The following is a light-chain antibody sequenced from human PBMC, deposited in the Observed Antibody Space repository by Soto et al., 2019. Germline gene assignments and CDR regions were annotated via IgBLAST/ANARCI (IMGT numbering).Light chain of an antibody. J-gene: IGLJ1*01. CDR2: DNN. CDR3: GTWDSSLSVYV. Sequence: VLTHPPSVSAAPGQRVTISCSGSSSNIGNNYVSWYQQLPGTAPKLLIYDNNKRPSGIPDRFSGSKSGTSATLGITGLQTGDEADYYCGTWDSSLSVYVFGTGTKVTVL. CDR1: SSNIGNNY. V-gene: IGLV1-51*01.